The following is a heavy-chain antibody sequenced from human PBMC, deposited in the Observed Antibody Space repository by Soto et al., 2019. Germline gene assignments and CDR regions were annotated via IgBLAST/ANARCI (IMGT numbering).Heavy chain of an antibody. CDR3: AKDMVPYYDFWSGYYTGINY. V-gene: IGHV3-23*01. J-gene: IGHJ4*02. Sequence: GGSLRLSCAASGFTFSSYAMSWVRQAPGKGLEWVSAISGSGGSTYYADSVKGRFTISRDNSKNTLYLQMNSLRAEDTAVYYCAKDMVPYYDFWSGYYTGINYWGQGTLVTVAS. CDR1: GFTFSSYA. D-gene: IGHD3-3*01. CDR2: ISGSGGST.